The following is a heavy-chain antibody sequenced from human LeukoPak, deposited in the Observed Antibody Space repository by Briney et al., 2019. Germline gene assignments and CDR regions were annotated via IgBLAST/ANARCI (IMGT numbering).Heavy chain of an antibody. Sequence: GGSLRLSCAASGFTFGNSWVHWVRQAPGKGLVWVSLINADGSIRTYADSVRGRFTIARDNARNTLPLQMNSLTIEDTAVYYCIVVVEPPDSDGFDVWGQGTMITVSS. CDR1: GFTFGNSW. D-gene: IGHD1-14*01. CDR2: INADGSIR. J-gene: IGHJ3*01. V-gene: IGHV3-74*01. CDR3: IVVVEPPDSDGFDV.